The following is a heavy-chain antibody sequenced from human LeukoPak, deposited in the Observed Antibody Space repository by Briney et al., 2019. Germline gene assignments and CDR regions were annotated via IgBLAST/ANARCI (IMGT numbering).Heavy chain of an antibody. CDR2: IWFDGGKI. J-gene: IGHJ4*02. V-gene: IGHV3-33*01. CDR3: VRDFTNIRGGGYFDN. D-gene: IGHD2/OR15-2a*01. CDR1: GFPFSSYV. Sequence: GRSLRLSCAASGFPFSSYVMHWLRQAPGKGLEWVAVIWFDGGKIYYADSVKGRFTISRDNSKNTLYLQMNSLRAEDMAVYHCVRDFTNIRGGGYFDNWGQGTLVTVSS.